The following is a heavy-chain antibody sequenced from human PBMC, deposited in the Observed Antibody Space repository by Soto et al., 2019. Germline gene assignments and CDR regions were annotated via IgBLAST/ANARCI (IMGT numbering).Heavy chain of an antibody. CDR3: ARDKSADSSGYLYYFDY. CDR2: IIPIFGTI. CDR1: GGTFSSDA. D-gene: IGHD3-22*01. J-gene: IGHJ4*02. Sequence: GASVKVSCKPSGGTFSSDAITWVRQAPGQGLEWMGGIIPIFGTINYAQKFQGRVTITADKSTTTAYMELSSLRSEDMAIYYCARDKSADSSGYLYYFDYWGQGTLVTVSS. V-gene: IGHV1-69*06.